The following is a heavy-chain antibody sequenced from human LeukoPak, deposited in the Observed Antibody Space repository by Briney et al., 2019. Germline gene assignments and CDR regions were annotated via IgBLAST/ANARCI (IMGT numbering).Heavy chain of an antibody. CDR3: AKDNRRHYTSGPNPDSLH. J-gene: IGHJ4*02. CDR1: GFIFNNYA. CDR2: ISWNSDSI. Sequence: GGSLRLSCAGSGFIFNNYAMHWVRQPPGKGLEWVSGISWNSDSIDYADSVKGRFTISRDNAKNSLYLQMNSLRVEDTAFYYCAKDNRRHYTSGPNPDSLHWGQGALVTVSS. V-gene: IGHV3-9*01. D-gene: IGHD6-19*01.